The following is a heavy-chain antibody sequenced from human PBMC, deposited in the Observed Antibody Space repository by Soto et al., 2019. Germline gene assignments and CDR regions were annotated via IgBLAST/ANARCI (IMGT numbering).Heavy chain of an antibody. CDR3: ARHEAYYYDSSGYYYDAFDI. V-gene: IGHV4-39*01. CDR2: IYYSGST. CDR1: GGSISSSSYY. D-gene: IGHD3-22*01. J-gene: IGHJ3*02. Sequence: SETLSLTCTVSGGSISSSSYYWGWIRQPPGKGLEWIGSIYYSGSTYYNPSLKSRVTLSVDTSKNQFSLKLSSVTAADTAVYYCARHEAYYYDSSGYYYDAFDIWGQGTMVTVSS.